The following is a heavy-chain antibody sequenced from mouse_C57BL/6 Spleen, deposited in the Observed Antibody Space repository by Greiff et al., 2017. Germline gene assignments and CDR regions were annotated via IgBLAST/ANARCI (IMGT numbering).Heavy chain of an antibody. CDR1: GYTFTSYW. V-gene: IGHV1-69*01. D-gene: IGHD2-2*01. CDR2: IDPSDSYT. J-gene: IGHJ4*01. Sequence: VQLQQSGAELVMPGASVKLSCKASGYTFTSYWMHWVKQRPGQGLEWIGEIDPSDSYTNYNQKFKGKSTLTVDKSSSTAYMQLSSLTSEDSAVYYCARVGVGYPNYYAMDYWGQGTSVTVSS. CDR3: ARVGVGYPNYYAMDY.